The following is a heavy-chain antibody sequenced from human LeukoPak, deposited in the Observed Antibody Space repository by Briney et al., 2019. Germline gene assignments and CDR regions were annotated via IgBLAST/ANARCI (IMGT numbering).Heavy chain of an antibody. J-gene: IGHJ3*02. Sequence: GGSLRLSCTASGFTFGDYAMSWVRQAPGKGLEWVGFIRSKAYGGTTEYAASVKGRFTISRDDSKSIAYLQMNSLKTEDTAVYYCTTPYYYGSGSYPNAFDIWGQGTMVTVSS. CDR1: GFTFGDYA. CDR2: IRSKAYGGTT. V-gene: IGHV3-49*04. CDR3: TTPYYYGSGSYPNAFDI. D-gene: IGHD3-10*01.